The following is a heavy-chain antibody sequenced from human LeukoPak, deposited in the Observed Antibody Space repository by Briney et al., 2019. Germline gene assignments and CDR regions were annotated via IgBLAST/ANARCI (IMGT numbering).Heavy chain of an antibody. CDR2: IRHDGIDN. Sequence: GGSLRLSCAASGFIFSNYGMHWVRQAPGKGLEWVAYIRHDGIDNFYEDSVKGRFTISRDNSKNTLYLQMHSLRAEDTAMYYCARVRSLGMPYFDYWGQGTLVTVSS. V-gene: IGHV3-30*02. CDR1: GFIFSNYG. D-gene: IGHD3-16*01. CDR3: ARVRSLGMPYFDY. J-gene: IGHJ4*02.